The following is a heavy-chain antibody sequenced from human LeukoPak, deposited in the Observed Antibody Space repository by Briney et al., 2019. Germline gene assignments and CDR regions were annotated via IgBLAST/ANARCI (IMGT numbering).Heavy chain of an antibody. Sequence: ASVKVSCKASGYTFTTYGIAWVRQAPGQGLEWMGVINPSGTGTSYAQKFQGRITMSRDTSTSTVYMELSSLRSEDTAVYYCARVGNGNWFDPWGQGTLVIVSS. CDR3: ARVGNGNWFDP. V-gene: IGHV1-46*01. J-gene: IGHJ5*02. D-gene: IGHD1-1*01. CDR2: INPSGTGT. CDR1: GYTFTTYG.